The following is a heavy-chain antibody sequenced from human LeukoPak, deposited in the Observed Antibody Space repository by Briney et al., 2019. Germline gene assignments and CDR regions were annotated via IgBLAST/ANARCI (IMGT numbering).Heavy chain of an antibody. CDR2: IYYGGST. D-gene: IGHD6-19*01. J-gene: IGHJ4*02. Sequence: SETLSLTCTVSGTSISSYYWSWIRQPPGKGLEWIAYIYYGGSTNYDPSLKSRVTVSVDTSKSQFSLKLSSVTAADTAVYYCARTFRGGWYYLDYWGQGTLVTVSS. CDR1: GTSISSYY. CDR3: ARTFRGGWYYLDY. V-gene: IGHV4-59*01.